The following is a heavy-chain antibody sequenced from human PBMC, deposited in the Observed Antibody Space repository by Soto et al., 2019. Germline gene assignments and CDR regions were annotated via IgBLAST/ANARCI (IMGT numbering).Heavy chain of an antibody. V-gene: IGHV3-23*01. J-gene: IGHJ4*02. Sequence: SGGSLRLSCAASGFTFSSYAMSWVRQAPGKGLEWVSAISGSGGSTYYADSVKGRFTISRDNSKNTLYLQMNSLRAEDTAVYYCAKASGDFWSGYYLGIVVDYWGQGTLVTVSS. CDR1: GFTFSSYA. CDR3: AKASGDFWSGYYLGIVVDY. D-gene: IGHD3-3*01. CDR2: ISGSGGST.